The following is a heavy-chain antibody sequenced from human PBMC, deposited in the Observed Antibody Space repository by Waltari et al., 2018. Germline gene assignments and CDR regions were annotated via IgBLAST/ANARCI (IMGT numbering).Heavy chain of an antibody. D-gene: IGHD3-10*01. V-gene: IGHV1-69*05. CDR1: GGPFSSYA. CDR2: NIPIFGTA. Sequence: QVQLVQSGAVVKKPGSSVTVSCKAAGGPFSSYAISWVRQAPGQGLEWMGGNIPIFGTANYAQKFQGRVTITTDESTSTAYMELSSLRSEDTAVYYCARDSGIGEPPSHWGQGTLVTVSS. J-gene: IGHJ4*02. CDR3: ARDSGIGEPPSH.